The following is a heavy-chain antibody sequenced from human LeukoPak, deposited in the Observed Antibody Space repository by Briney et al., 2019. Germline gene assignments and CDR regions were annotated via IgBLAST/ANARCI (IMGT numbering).Heavy chain of an antibody. Sequence: GGSLRLSCAASGFTFSDNYMSWIRQAPGRGLEWISYISSSGITIYYADSVKGRFTISRDNAKNSLYLQMNSLRAEDTAVYYCASGQWQLSRYDYWGQGTQVTVS. CDR3: ASGQWQLSRYDY. D-gene: IGHD1-26*01. J-gene: IGHJ4*02. CDR2: ISSSGITI. CDR1: GFTFSDNY. V-gene: IGHV3-11*04.